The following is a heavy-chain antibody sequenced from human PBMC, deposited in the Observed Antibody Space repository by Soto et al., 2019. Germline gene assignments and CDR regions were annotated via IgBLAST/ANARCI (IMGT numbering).Heavy chain of an antibody. V-gene: IGHV3-48*02. D-gene: IGHD2-2*01. CDR1: GFTFSSYN. CDR2: ISSGSSTI. Sequence: GGSLRLSCAASGFTFSSYNMNWVRQAPGKGLEWVSYISSGSSTIYYADSVKGRFTISRDNAKNSLYLQMNSLRDEDTAVYYCARDPSSRTRFDYWGQGTLVTVSS. CDR3: ARDPSSRTRFDY. J-gene: IGHJ4*02.